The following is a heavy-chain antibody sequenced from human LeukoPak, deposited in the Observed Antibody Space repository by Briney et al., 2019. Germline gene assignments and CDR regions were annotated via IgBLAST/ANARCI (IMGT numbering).Heavy chain of an antibody. CDR2: INHSGST. CDR3: ARGTGADVFWVSGNYYYGMDV. CDR1: GGSFSGYY. V-gene: IGHV4-34*01. D-gene: IGHD3-10*02. J-gene: IGHJ6*02. Sequence: PSETLSLTCAVYGGSFSGYYWSWIRQPPGKGLEWIGEINHSGSTNYSPSLKSRVTISVDTSKNQFSLKLSSVTAADTAVYYCARGTGADVFWVSGNYYYGMDVWGQGTTVTVSS.